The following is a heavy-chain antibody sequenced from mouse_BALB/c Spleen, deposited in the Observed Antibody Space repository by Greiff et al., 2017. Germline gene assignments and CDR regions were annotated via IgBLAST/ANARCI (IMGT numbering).Heavy chain of an antibody. D-gene: IGHD2-1*01. J-gene: IGHJ2*01. CDR2: IYPGNVNT. CDR1: GYTFTSYY. V-gene: IGHV1S56*01. CDR3: ARDAYGNFDY. Sequence: QVQLQQSGPELVKPGASVRISCKASGYTFTSYYIHWVKQRPGQGLEWIGWIYPGNVNTKYNEKFKGKATLTADKSSSTAYMQLSSLTSEDSAVYFCARDAYGNFDYWGQGTTLTVSS.